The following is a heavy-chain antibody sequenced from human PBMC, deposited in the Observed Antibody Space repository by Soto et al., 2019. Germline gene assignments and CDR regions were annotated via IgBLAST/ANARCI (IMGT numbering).Heavy chain of an antibody. D-gene: IGHD3-22*01. V-gene: IGHV1-69*13. CDR1: GATVRSEA. J-gene: IGHJ3*02. CDR2: IIPIFSTP. Sequence: SGMISCKGSGATVRSEALSWLRQAPGAGLEWMGGIIPIFSTPNYAQKFQGGAAITADESTSTAYMELSSLRSEDTAVYYCARDNGQRDYYDSSLHAFDIRGQGTMVTGSS. CDR3: ARDNGQRDYYDSSLHAFDI.